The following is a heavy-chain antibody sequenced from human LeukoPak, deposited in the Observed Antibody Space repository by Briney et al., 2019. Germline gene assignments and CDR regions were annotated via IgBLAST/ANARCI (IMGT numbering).Heavy chain of an antibody. Sequence: PGGSLRLSCAASGFTFSRNWMTWVRQAPGKGLQWVANIKQDGSEKNYVDSVKGRFTISRDNAKNSVYLQMNSLRAEDTAVYYCARPYYYDSSGYLRNDYWGQGTLVTVSS. D-gene: IGHD3-22*01. CDR3: ARPYYYDSSGYLRNDY. CDR1: GFTFSRNW. V-gene: IGHV3-7*01. CDR2: IKQDGSEK. J-gene: IGHJ4*02.